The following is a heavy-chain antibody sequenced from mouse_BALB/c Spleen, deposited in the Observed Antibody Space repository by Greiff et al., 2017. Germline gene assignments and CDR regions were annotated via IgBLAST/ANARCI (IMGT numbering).Heavy chain of an antibody. CDR3: ASPYGSSLAY. J-gene: IGHJ3*01. CDR1: GFTFSDYY. D-gene: IGHD1-1*01. V-gene: IGHV5-4*02. Sequence: EVKLVESGGGLVKPGGSLKLSCAASGFTFSDYYMYWVRQTPEKRLEWVATISDGGSYTYYPDSVKGRFTISRDNAKNNLYLQMSSLKSEDTAMYYCASPYGSSLAYWGQGTLVTVSA. CDR2: ISDGGSYT.